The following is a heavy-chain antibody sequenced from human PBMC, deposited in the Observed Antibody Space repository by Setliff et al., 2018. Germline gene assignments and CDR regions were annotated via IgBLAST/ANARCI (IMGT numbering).Heavy chain of an antibody. D-gene: IGHD1-26*01. CDR3: ARDNTIVGATDY. J-gene: IGHJ4*02. CDR2: INHSGTT. CDR1: GDSFSDYY. Sequence: SLTCAVYGDSFSDYYWSWIRQPPGQGLEWIGEINHSGTTVYNPSLKGRVTISADTSTNHFSLKLTSVTAADTAVYYCARDNTIVGATDYWGQGALVTVSS. V-gene: IGHV4-34*01.